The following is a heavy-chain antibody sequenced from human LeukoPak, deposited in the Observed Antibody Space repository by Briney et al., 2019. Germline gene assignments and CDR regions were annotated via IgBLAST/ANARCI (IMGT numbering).Heavy chain of an antibody. CDR2: IYYSGST. CDR1: GGSISSSSYY. Sequence: SETLSLTCTVSGGSISSSSYYWGWIRQPPGKGLEWIGSIYYSGSTYYNPSLKSRVTISVDTSKNQFSLKLSSVTAADTAVYYCAREGELLWFGETPNNNWFDPWGQGTLVTVSS. V-gene: IGHV4-39*07. J-gene: IGHJ5*02. CDR3: AREGELLWFGETPNNNWFDP. D-gene: IGHD3-10*01.